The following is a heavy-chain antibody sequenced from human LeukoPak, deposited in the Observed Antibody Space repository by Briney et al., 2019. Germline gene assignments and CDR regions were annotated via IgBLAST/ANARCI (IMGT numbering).Heavy chain of an antibody. J-gene: IGHJ4*02. V-gene: IGHV1-2*02. Sequence: ASVKVSFTASGYTFTGYYMHWVRQAPGQGLEWMGWINPNNDVTNYALKFQGRVTMTRDTSISTAYMELSGLRSDDTAVYYCARSDGAYHSDYWGQGTLVTVSS. D-gene: IGHD2-2*02. CDR2: INPNNDVT. CDR3: ARSDGAYHSDY. CDR1: GYTFTGYY.